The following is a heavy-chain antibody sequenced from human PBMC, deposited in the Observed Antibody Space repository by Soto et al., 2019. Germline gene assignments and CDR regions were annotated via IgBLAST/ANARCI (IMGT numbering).Heavy chain of an antibody. CDR2: ISAYNGNT. CDR1: GYTFTSYG. Sequence: ASVKVSCKASGYTFTSYGISWVRQAPGQGLEWMGWISAYNGNTNYAQKLQGRVTMTTDTSTSTAYMELRSLRSDDTAVYYCASPDYYDSSGYGYPLDYWGQGTLVTVS. CDR3: ASPDYYDSSGYGYPLDY. D-gene: IGHD3-22*01. V-gene: IGHV1-18*01. J-gene: IGHJ4*02.